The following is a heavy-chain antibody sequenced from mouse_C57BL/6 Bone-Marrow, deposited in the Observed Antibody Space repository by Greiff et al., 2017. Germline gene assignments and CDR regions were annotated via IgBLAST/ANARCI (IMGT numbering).Heavy chain of an antibody. V-gene: IGHV1-50*01. CDR3: ARSDDYDGFAY. CDR1: GYTFTSYW. Sequence: QVQLQQPGAELVKPGASVKLSCKASGYTFTSYWMPWVKQRPGQGLEWIGEIDPAGSCTNYNQKFKGKATLTVDTSSSTAYMQLSSLTSEDSAVYYCARSDDYDGFAYWGQGTLVTVSA. J-gene: IGHJ3*01. D-gene: IGHD2-4*01. CDR2: IDPAGSCT.